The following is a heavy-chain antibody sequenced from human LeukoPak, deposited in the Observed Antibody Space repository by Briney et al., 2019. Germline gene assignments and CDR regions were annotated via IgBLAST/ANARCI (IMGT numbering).Heavy chain of an antibody. CDR1: GYTFTGYY. CDR2: INPNSGGT. J-gene: IGHJ6*02. Sequence: ASVKVSCKASGYTFTGYYMHWVRQAPGQGLEWMGWINPNSGGTNYAQKFQGRVTMTRDTSISTAYMELSRLRSDDTAVYYCASAACSTSCYTDTYYYYYYGMDVWGQGTTVTVSS. V-gene: IGHV1-2*02. D-gene: IGHD2-2*02. CDR3: ASAACSTSCYTDTYYYYYYGMDV.